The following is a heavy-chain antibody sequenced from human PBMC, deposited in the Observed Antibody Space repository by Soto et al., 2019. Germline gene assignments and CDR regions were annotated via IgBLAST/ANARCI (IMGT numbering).Heavy chain of an antibody. V-gene: IGHV3-11*01. D-gene: IGHD6-6*01. CDR2: ISSSGNTI. Sequence: QVQLVESGGGLVKPGGSLRLSCAGFGFTFSDYYMNWIRQAPGKGLEWVSYISSSGNTIYYADSVKGRFTISRDNAKNSLHLQMNSLRAEDTAVYYCARDYFSSSSRFDYWGQGTLITVSS. J-gene: IGHJ4*02. CDR3: ARDYFSSSSRFDY. CDR1: GFTFSDYY.